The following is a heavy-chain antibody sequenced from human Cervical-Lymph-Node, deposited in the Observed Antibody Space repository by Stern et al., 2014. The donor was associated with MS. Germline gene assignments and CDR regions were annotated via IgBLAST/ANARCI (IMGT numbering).Heavy chain of an antibody. CDR2: IWYDENSK. V-gene: IGHV3-33*01. D-gene: IGHD6-13*01. CDR1: KFTFRIHG. J-gene: IGHJ4*02. Sequence: VQLVESGGGVVQPGRSLRLSCAASKFTFRIHGMHWVRQPPGKGLGWVAVIWYDENSKYYTDSVKGRFTISRDNSKNTVYLQMNRLRAEDTAVYYCARDMGSSWLFDYWGQGILVTVSS. CDR3: ARDMGSSWLFDY.